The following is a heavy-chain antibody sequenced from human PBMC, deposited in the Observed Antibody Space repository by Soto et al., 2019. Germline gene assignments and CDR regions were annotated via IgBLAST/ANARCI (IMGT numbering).Heavy chain of an antibody. Sequence: GGSLRLSCATSGFTFTNYWTHWVRQPPGEGLVWVSRISGDGSRTNYADSVKGRFTISRDNAKTSLYLQMNSLRADDTAVYYCARGAGGAYYLDYWGQGTLVTVSS. CDR1: GFTFTNYW. V-gene: IGHV3-74*01. CDR3: ARGAGGAYYLDY. D-gene: IGHD3-10*01. CDR2: ISGDGSRT. J-gene: IGHJ4*02.